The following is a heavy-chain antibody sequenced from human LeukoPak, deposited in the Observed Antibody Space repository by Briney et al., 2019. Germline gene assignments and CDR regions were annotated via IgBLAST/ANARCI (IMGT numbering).Heavy chain of an antibody. Sequence: GGSLRLSCAASGFTFSSYSMNWVRQAPGKGLEWVSYISSSSSTIYYADSVKGRFTISRDNSKNTLYLQMNSLRAEDTAVYYCAKDQYYGSGSYYNPPHYWGQGTLVTVSS. D-gene: IGHD3-10*01. CDR2: ISSSSSTI. CDR1: GFTFSSYS. CDR3: AKDQYYGSGSYYNPPHY. V-gene: IGHV3-48*01. J-gene: IGHJ4*02.